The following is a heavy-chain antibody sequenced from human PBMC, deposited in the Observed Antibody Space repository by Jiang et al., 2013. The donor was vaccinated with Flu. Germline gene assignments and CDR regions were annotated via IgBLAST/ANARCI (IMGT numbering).Heavy chain of an antibody. CDR1: GGSFSGYV. J-gene: IGHJ6*02. Sequence: LLKPSETLSLTCAVYGGSFSGYVLELDPPAPGKGLEWIGEINHSGSTNYNPSLKSRVTISVDTSKNQFSLKLSSVTAADTAVYYCARKSGGLYSSSLLYYYYGMDVWGQGTTVTVSS. V-gene: IGHV4-34*01. D-gene: IGHD6-6*01. CDR2: INHSGST. CDR3: ARKSGGLYSSSLLYYYYGMDV.